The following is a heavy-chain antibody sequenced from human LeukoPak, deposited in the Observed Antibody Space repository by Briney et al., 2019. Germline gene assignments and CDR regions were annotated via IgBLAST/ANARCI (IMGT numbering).Heavy chain of an antibody. CDR3: ASGIVVVVAGAFDI. D-gene: IGHD2-15*01. Sequence: SETLSLTCAVYGGSFSGYYWSWIRQPPGKGLEWIGEINHSGCTNYNPSLKSRVTISVDTSKNQFSLKLSSVTAADTAVYYCASGIVVVVAGAFDIWGQGTMVTVSS. CDR2: INHSGCT. J-gene: IGHJ3*02. V-gene: IGHV4-34*01. CDR1: GGSFSGYY.